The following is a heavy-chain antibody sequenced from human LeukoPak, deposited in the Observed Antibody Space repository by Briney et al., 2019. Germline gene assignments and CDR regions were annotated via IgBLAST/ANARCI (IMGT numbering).Heavy chain of an antibody. Sequence: GGSLRLSRAPSGFIVRGDWLNCVRQAPRKGVGGVANKRPGGNEIYHVYSVKGRLTISRDNAKNSLFLQMNSLRAEDTAVYYCASDRAGRELQAYWGQGTMVSVPS. CDR3: ASDRAGRELQAY. CDR1: GFIVRGDW. V-gene: IGHV3-7*01. D-gene: IGHD1-26*01. CDR2: KRPGGNEI. J-gene: IGHJ4*02.